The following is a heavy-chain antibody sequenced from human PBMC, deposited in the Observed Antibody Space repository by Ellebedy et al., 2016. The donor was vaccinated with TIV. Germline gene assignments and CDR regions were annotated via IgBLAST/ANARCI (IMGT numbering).Heavy chain of an antibody. Sequence: PGGSLRLSCAASGFTFSSYGMHWVRQAPGKGLEWVAVISYDGSNKYYADSVKGRFTISRDNSKNKLYLQMNSLRAEDTAVYYCARDPGARQGYCSGGSCWEDYFDYWGQGTLVTVSS. CDR2: ISYDGSNK. CDR1: GFTFSSYG. V-gene: IGHV3-30*03. D-gene: IGHD2-15*01. CDR3: ARDPGARQGYCSGGSCWEDYFDY. J-gene: IGHJ4*02.